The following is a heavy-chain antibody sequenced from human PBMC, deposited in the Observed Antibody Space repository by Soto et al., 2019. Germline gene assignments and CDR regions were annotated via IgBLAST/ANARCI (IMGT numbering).Heavy chain of an antibody. J-gene: IGHJ4*02. CDR1: GGLFSSYP. CDR2: IIPVFQTA. D-gene: IGHD3-22*01. Sequence: QEQLVQSGAEVKKPGSSVNVSCKASGGLFSSYPISWVRQVPGQGLERMGGIIPVFQTAYYTQRVQGRLTTTADESTNTADMELSSLRSEETAIYYCASGGSGYTWFNEFWGQGTLVTVSS. V-gene: IGHV1-69*01. CDR3: ASGGSGYTWFNEF.